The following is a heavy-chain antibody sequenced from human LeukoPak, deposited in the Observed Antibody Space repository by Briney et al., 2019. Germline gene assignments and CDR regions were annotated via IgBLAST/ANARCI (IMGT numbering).Heavy chain of an antibody. CDR3: ARGAKYYYGSGSYHFDY. Sequence: SETLSLTCTVSGGSISSGSYYWSWIRQPPGKGLEWIGEINHSGSTNYNPSLKSRVTISVDTSKNQFSLKLSSVTAADTAVYYCARGAKYYYGSGSYHFDYWGQGTLVTVSS. CDR1: GGSISSGSYY. D-gene: IGHD3-10*01. J-gene: IGHJ4*02. CDR2: INHSGST. V-gene: IGHV4-39*07.